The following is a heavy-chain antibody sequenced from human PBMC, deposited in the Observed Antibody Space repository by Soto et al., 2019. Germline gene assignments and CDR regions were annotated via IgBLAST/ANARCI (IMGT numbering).Heavy chain of an antibody. V-gene: IGHV1-69*06. CDR1: GGTFSTYT. Sequence: QVHLVQSGTEVRKPGSSVTVSCKVSGGTFSTYTISWVRQAPGQGLQWMGGITPILRETTYAQNFQGRVFITADISATTAYMELSDLTSEDMAMYYCGRVPRYSFPTSDSLDQWGQGTRVTVSS. D-gene: IGHD5-18*01. CDR3: GRVPRYSFPTSDSLDQ. CDR2: ITPILRET. J-gene: IGHJ4*02.